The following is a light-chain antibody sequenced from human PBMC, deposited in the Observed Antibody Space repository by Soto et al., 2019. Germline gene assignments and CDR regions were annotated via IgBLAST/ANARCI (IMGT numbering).Light chain of an antibody. J-gene: IGLJ7*01. CDR3: SSYTTSSTLV. CDR1: SSDVGGYNY. CDR2: EVS. Sequence: QSVLTQPASVSGSPGQSITISCTGTSSDVGGYNYVSWYQQHPGKAPKLMIYEVSDRPSGVSNRFSGSKSGNTASLTVSGLQAEDEATYYCSSYTTSSTLVFGGGTQLTVL. V-gene: IGLV2-14*01.